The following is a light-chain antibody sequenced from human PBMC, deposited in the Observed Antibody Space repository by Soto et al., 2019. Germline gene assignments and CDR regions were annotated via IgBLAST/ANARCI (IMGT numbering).Light chain of an antibody. CDR3: QQANSFPLT. J-gene: IGKJ1*01. CDR2: KAS. V-gene: IGKV1-5*03. Sequence: DIQMTQSPSTLSGSVGDRVTITCRASQTISSWLAWYQQKPGKAPKLLIYKASTLKSGVPSRFSGSGSGTEFTLTISSLQPEDFATYYCQQANSFPLTFGQGTKVDNK. CDR1: QTISSW.